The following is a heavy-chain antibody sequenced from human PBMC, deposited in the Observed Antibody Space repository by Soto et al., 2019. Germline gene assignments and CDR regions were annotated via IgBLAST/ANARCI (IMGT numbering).Heavy chain of an antibody. Sequence: PSETRSLTCTFSGVSISSSYWTWIPQPPGKGLEWIGYVYNSGSTNYNPSLKSRVTISEDTSKSQFSLKVNSMTAADTAVYYCARYRREAVAGYTLDNWGQGILVTVSS. D-gene: IGHD6-13*01. V-gene: IGHV4-59*01. CDR1: GVSISSSY. CDR2: VYNSGST. J-gene: IGHJ4*02. CDR3: ARYRREAVAGYTLDN.